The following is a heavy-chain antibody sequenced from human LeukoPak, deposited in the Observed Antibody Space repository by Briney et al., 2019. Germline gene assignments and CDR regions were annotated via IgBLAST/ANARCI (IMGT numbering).Heavy chain of an antibody. CDR1: GGSFSGYY. V-gene: IGHV4-34*01. Sequence: SETLSLTCAVYGGSFSGYYWSWIRQPPGKGLEWIGEINHSGSTNYNPSLKSRGTISVDTSKNQFSLKLTSVTAADTAIYYCTRTYSGSSIDYWGQGTLVTVSS. CDR3: TRTYSGSSIDY. CDR2: INHSGST. D-gene: IGHD1-26*01. J-gene: IGHJ4*02.